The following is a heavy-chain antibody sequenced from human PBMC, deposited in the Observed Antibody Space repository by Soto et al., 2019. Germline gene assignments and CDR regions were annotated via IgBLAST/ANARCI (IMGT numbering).Heavy chain of an antibody. CDR2: IKQDGSEK. Sequence: GGSLRLSCAASGFTFSSYWMSWVRQAPGKGLEWVANIKQDGSEKYYVDSVKGRFTISRDNAKNSLYLQMNSLRAEETAVYYCARGILRGRGITIFGVVTTYYFDYWGQGTLVTVSS. J-gene: IGHJ4*02. V-gene: IGHV3-7*01. D-gene: IGHD3-3*01. CDR3: ARGILRGRGITIFGVVTTYYFDY. CDR1: GFTFSSYW.